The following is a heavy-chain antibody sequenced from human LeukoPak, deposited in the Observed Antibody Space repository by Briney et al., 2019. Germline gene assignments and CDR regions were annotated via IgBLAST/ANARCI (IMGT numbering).Heavy chain of an antibody. CDR2: ISNSGGNT. Sequence: GGSLRLSCAASGFTFRNYGMSWVRQAPGKGLEWVSAISNSGGNTYYADSVKGRFTISRDNSRNTLYLQMNSLRAEDTAVYYCAKDDGGSYYIYYYYMDVWGKGTAVTISS. J-gene: IGHJ6*03. CDR3: AKDDGGSYYIYYYYMDV. CDR1: GFTFRNYG. V-gene: IGHV3-23*01. D-gene: IGHD1-26*01.